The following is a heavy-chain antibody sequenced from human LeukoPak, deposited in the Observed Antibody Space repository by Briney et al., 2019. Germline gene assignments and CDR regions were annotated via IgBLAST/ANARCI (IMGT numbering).Heavy chain of an antibody. V-gene: IGHV3-21*01. J-gene: IGHJ4*02. CDR3: AREPQWELLPFDY. CDR1: GFTFSSYS. CDR2: ISSSSSYI. D-gene: IGHD1-26*01. Sequence: GGSLRLSCAASGFTFSSYSMNWVRQAPGKGLEWVSSISSSSSYIYYADSVKGRFTISRDNAKNSLYLQMNSPRAEDTAVYYCAREPQWELLPFDYWGQGTLVTVSS.